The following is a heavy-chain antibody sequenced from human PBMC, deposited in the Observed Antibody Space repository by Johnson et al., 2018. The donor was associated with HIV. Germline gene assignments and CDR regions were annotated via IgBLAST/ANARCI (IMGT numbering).Heavy chain of an antibody. J-gene: IGHJ3*01. CDR3: ARDRALEDAFDL. CDR1: GFTFSSYA. Sequence: QVQLVESGGGVVQPGRSLRLSCAASGFTFSSYAMHWVRQAPGKGLEWVAVISYDGSNKYYADSVKGRFTISRDNAKNSLYLQMNSLRAEDTAIYYCARDRALEDAFDLWGQGTMVTVSS. D-gene: IGHD1-26*01. V-gene: IGHV3-30-3*01. CDR2: ISYDGSNK.